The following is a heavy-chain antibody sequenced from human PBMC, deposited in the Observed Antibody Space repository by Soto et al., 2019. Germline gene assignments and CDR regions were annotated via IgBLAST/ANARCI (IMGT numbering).Heavy chain of an antibody. J-gene: IGHJ6*02. V-gene: IGHV3-30-3*01. Sequence: GGSLRLSCAASGFTFSSYAMHWVRQAPGKGLEWVAVISYDGSNKYYADSVKGRFTISRDNSKNTLYLQMNSLRAEDTAVYYCARDLDSDWPAAGLDYYYYGMDVWGQGTTVTVSS. CDR3: ARDLDSDWPAAGLDYYYYGMDV. CDR2: ISYDGSNK. D-gene: IGHD6-13*01. CDR1: GFTFSSYA.